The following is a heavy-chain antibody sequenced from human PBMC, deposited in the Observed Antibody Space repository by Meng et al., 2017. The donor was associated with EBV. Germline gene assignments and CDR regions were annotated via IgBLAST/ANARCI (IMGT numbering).Heavy chain of an antibody. J-gene: IGHJ4*02. CDR3: ASESGRGYTPDY. Sequence: QGQWVRSAAEVKKPCSSVKVTCKTSGGPFRYYAISWVRQAPGQGLEWLGGFLPRLGAPNYAQKFHGRVKITADESTSTHYMDLSSLRSEDTAIYYCASESGRGYTPDYWGQGTLVTVSS. CDR1: GGPFRYYA. V-gene: IGHV1-69*01. CDR2: FLPRLGAP. D-gene: IGHD3-10*01.